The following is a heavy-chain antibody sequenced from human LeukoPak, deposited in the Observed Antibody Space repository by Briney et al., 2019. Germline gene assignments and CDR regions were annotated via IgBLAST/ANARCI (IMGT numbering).Heavy chain of an antibody. CDR2: MTPYSGGT. CDR1: GYTFSAFY. J-gene: IGHJ3*02. V-gene: IGHV1-2*02. D-gene: IGHD3-22*01. CDR3: ARDRADNFDSSGYYPDGLDI. Sequence: GSSVKVSCKPSGYTFSAFYIHWVRQSPGQGLEWMGWMTPYSGGTNYAQSFQDRVTMTWDTSIGTANMELSGLKSDDTAVYSCARDRADNFDSSGYYPDGLDIWGQGTMVTVS.